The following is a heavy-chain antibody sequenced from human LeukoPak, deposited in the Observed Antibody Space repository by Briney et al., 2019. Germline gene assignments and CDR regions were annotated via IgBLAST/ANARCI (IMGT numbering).Heavy chain of an antibody. CDR1: VYTFTGYY. V-gene: IGHV1-2*02. Sequence: ASLKVSCKASVYTFTGYYIHLVRQAPGQRLEWMGWINPKRSGTNYAQNFQGSVTMSRDTSISTAYMELRRLRSDDTAVYYCARPRSSWYSDAFDIWGQGTMVTVSS. CDR2: INPKRSGT. D-gene: IGHD6-13*01. J-gene: IGHJ3*02. CDR3: ARPRSSWYSDAFDI.